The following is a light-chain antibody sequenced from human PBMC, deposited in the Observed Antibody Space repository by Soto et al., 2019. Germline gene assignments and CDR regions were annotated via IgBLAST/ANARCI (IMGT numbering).Light chain of an antibody. V-gene: IGLV4-69*01. CDR2: LNSDGSH. J-gene: IGLJ1*01. CDR3: QTWGTGIQV. CDR1: SGHSSYA. Sequence: QHVLTQSPSASASLGASVKLTCTLSSGHSSYAIAWHQQQPEKGPRYLMKLNSDGSHYKGGGIPDRFSGSSSGAERYLTISSLQSEDEADYYCQTWGTGIQVFGTGTKLTVL.